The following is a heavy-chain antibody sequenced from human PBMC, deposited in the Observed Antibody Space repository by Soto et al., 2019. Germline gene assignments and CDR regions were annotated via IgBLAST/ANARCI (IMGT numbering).Heavy chain of an antibody. D-gene: IGHD3-16*01. J-gene: IGHJ5*02. CDR1: GYTFPSPA. V-gene: IGHV1-3*01. CDR2: INAGNGNT. Sequence: ASEKVSRKASGYTFPSPAMHWVRQPPGQRLEWMGWINAGNGNTKYSQKFQGRVTITRDTSASTAYRELSSLRSEDTAVYDCGRGLGLNWFEPCGQVTLAAVS. CDR3: GRGLGLNWFEP.